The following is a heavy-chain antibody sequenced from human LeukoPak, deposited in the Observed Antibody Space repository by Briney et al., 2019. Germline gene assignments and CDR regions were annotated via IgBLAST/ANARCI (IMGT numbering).Heavy chain of an antibody. V-gene: IGHV4-4*07. Sequence: SETLSLTCTVSGGSIYAYYWNWVRQPAGKGLEWIGRIYSSGSTNYNPSLRSRVTMSVDTSKNQFSLNLTSVTAADTAVYYCAREGTWDIVVVPAAISGNWFDPWGQGTLVTVSS. D-gene: IGHD2-2*01. J-gene: IGHJ5*02. CDR1: GGSIYAYY. CDR3: AREGTWDIVVVPAAISGNWFDP. CDR2: IYSSGST.